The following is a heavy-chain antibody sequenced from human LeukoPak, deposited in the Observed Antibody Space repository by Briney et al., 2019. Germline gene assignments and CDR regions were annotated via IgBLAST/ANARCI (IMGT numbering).Heavy chain of an antibody. D-gene: IGHD6-13*01. J-gene: IGHJ4*02. Sequence: GGSLRLSCAASGFTVSSNYMSWVRQAPGKGLEWVSVIYSGGSTHYADSVKGRFTISRDNSKNTLYLQMNSLRAEDTAVYYCARGGSSWSLDYWGQGTLVTVSS. CDR3: ARGGSSWSLDY. CDR2: IYSGGST. CDR1: GFTVSSNY. V-gene: IGHV3-53*01.